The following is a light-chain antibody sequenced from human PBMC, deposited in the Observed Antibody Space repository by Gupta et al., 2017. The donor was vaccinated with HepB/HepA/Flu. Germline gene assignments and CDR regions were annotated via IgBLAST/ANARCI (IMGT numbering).Light chain of an antibody. CDR2: KAS. Sequence: DIQMTQSPSTLSASVGDRVTITCRASQSISSWLAWYQQKPGKAPKLLIYKASSLESGVPSRFSGSGSGTECTLTISSLQPDDFATYYCQQYNSYSPMYTFGQGTKLEIK. J-gene: IGKJ2*01. CDR1: QSISSW. CDR3: QQYNSYSPMYT. V-gene: IGKV1-5*03.